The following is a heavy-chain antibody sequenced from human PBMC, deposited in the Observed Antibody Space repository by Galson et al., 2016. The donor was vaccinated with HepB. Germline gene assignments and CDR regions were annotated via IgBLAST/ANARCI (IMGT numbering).Heavy chain of an antibody. V-gene: IGHV3-21*01. CDR3: CVDTAMDYVFDY. J-gene: IGHJ4*02. Sequence: SLRLSCAASGFNFRTYNTNWVRQAPGKGLEWVSSISHSSGYIYYADSVKGRFTISRDNAKNSLYLQMNSLRAEDTAVYYCCVDTAMDYVFDYWGQGTLVTVSS. CDR2: ISHSSGYI. CDR1: GFNFRTYN. D-gene: IGHD5-18*01.